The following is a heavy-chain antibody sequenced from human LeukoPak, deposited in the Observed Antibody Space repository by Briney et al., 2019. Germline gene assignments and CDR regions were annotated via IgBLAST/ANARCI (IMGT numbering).Heavy chain of an antibody. CDR2: IIPIFGTA. Sequence: EASVKVSCKASGGTFSSYAISWVRQAPGQGLEWMGGIIPIFGTANYAQKFQGRVTITTDESTSTAYMELSSLRSEDTAVYYCARGGYCSSTSCYTGAYYYYMDVWGKGTTVTVSS. CDR3: ARGGYCSSTSCYTGAYYYYMDV. J-gene: IGHJ6*03. V-gene: IGHV1-69*05. CDR1: GGTFSSYA. D-gene: IGHD2-2*02.